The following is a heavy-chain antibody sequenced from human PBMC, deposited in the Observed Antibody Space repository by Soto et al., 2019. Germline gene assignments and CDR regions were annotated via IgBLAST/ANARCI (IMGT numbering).Heavy chain of an antibody. V-gene: IGHV3-15*07. Sequence: EVQLVESGGGLVKPGGSLRLSCAASGFTFSNAWMNWVRQAPGKGLEWVGRIKSKTDGGTTDYAAPVKGRFTISRDDSKNTLYLQMNSMKTEDTAVYYCAGYSYGSDYYYYGMDVWGQGTTVTVSS. CDR1: GFTFSNAW. CDR3: AGYSYGSDYYYYGMDV. D-gene: IGHD5-18*01. J-gene: IGHJ6*02. CDR2: IKSKTDGGTT.